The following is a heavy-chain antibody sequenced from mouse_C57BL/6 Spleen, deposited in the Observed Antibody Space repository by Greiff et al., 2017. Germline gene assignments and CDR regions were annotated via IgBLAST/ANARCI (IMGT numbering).Heavy chain of an antibody. CDR1: GYAFSSYW. CDR2: IYPGDGDT. D-gene: IGHD1-1*01. J-gene: IGHJ2*01. Sequence: VQLQQSGAELVKPGASVKISCKASGYAFSSYWMNWVKQRPGKGLEWIGQIYPGDGDTNYNGKFKGKATLTVDKSSSPAYLQHRSLTSADSAVYFCARSEYGSLDYWGQGTTLTVSS. V-gene: IGHV1-80*01. CDR3: ARSEYGSLDY.